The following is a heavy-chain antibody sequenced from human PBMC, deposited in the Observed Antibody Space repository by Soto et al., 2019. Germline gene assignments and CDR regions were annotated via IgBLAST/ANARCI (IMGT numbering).Heavy chain of an antibody. D-gene: IGHD3-3*01. CDR1: GFTFSSYA. Sequence: EVQLLESGGGLVQPGGSLRLSCAASGFTFSSYAMSWVRQAPGKGLEWVSAISGSGGSTYYADSVKGRFTISRDNSKNTLYLQMNSLRAEDTAVYYCAKDQGGGLLEWLSGFYFDYWGQGTLVTVSS. CDR3: AKDQGGGLLEWLSGFYFDY. J-gene: IGHJ4*02. CDR2: ISGSGGST. V-gene: IGHV3-23*01.